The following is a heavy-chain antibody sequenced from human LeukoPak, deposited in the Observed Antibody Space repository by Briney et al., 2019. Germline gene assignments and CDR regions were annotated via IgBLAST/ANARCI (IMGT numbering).Heavy chain of an antibody. Sequence: SETLSLTCTVSGGSFSSTTYYWGWIRQPPGKGLEWIESVYYSGSTYYNQSLKSRVTISVDTSKNQFSLKLTSVTAADTAVYYCARQYYDSSGYYPWYFDYWGQGTLVTVSS. CDR1: GGSFSSTTYY. CDR2: VYYSGST. CDR3: ARQYYDSSGYYPWYFDY. J-gene: IGHJ4*02. D-gene: IGHD3-22*01. V-gene: IGHV4-39*01.